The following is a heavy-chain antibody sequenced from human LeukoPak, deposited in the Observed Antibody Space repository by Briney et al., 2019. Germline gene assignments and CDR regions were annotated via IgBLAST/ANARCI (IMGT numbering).Heavy chain of an antibody. CDR3: TRQVGVPAASMDV. CDR1: GFTFSGSA. V-gene: IGHV3-73*01. CDR2: IRSKPNSYAT. D-gene: IGHD2-2*01. J-gene: IGHJ6*04. Sequence: GGSLRLSCAVSGFTFSGSAIHWVRQASGKGLEWVGRIRSKPNSYATAYAASVNGRFTISRDDSKNTAYLQMNSLKTEDTAVYYCTRQVGVPAASMDVWGKGTTVTVSS.